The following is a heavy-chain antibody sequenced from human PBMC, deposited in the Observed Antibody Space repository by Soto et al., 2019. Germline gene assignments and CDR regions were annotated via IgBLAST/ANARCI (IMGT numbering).Heavy chain of an antibody. CDR3: AKDRWNYDHFDF. CDR1: GFTFSSCA. V-gene: IGHV3-23*01. Sequence: GALRLSCAASGFTFSSCAMNWVRQAPGKGLEWVSTISGSGESTYYEDSVKGRFTISRDNSKSTLYLQMNSLRAEDTAVYYCAKDRWNYDHFDFWGQGNLVTVSS. J-gene: IGHJ4*02. CDR2: ISGSGEST. D-gene: IGHD1-7*01.